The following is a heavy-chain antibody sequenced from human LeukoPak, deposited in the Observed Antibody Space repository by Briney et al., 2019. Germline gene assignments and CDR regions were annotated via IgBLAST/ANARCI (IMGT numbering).Heavy chain of an antibody. D-gene: IGHD1-26*01. Sequence: GGSLRLSCAASGFTFSSYGMHWVRQAPGKGLEWVAVIWYDGSNKYYADSVKGRFTISRDNSKNTLYLQMNSLRAEDTAVYYCAKVRGSYSPTGAFDIWGQGTMVTVSS. J-gene: IGHJ3*02. CDR1: GFTFSSYG. CDR2: IWYDGSNK. CDR3: AKVRGSYSPTGAFDI. V-gene: IGHV3-33*06.